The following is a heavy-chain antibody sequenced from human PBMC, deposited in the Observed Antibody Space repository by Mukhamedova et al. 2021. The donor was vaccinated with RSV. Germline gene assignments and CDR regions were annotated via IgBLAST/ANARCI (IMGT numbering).Heavy chain of an antibody. Sequence: HSGSTNYNPSLKSRVTISVDTSKNQFSLKLSSVTAADTAVYYCARNHTRPFDYWGQGTLVTVSS. V-gene: IGHV4-34*01. D-gene: IGHD1-26*01. CDR2: HSGST. CDR3: ARNHTRPFDY. J-gene: IGHJ4*02.